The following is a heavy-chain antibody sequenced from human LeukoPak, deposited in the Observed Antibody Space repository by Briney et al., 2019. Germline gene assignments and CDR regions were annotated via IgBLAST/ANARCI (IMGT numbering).Heavy chain of an antibody. CDR2: ISGSGGST. CDR3: AKDSAPYYYYMDV. Sequence: GGSLRLSCAASGFTFSSYAMSWVRQAPGKGLEWVPAISGSGGSTYYADSVKGRFTISRDNSKNTLYLQMNSLRAEDTAVYYCAKDSAPYYYYMDVWGKGTTVTISS. CDR1: GFTFSSYA. J-gene: IGHJ6*03. V-gene: IGHV3-23*01.